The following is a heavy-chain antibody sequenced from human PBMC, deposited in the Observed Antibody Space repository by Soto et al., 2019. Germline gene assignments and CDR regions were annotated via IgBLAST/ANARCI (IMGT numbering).Heavy chain of an antibody. CDR2: IGTAGDT. Sequence: GGSLRLSCAASGFTFSSYDMHWVRQATGKGLEWVSAIGTAGDTYYPDSVKGRFTISRENAKNSLYLQMNSLRAEDTAVYYCARGSRTVRNYDFWSGPIDYWGQGTPVTVSS. CDR1: GFTFSSYD. CDR3: ARGSRTVRNYDFWSGPIDY. D-gene: IGHD3-3*01. V-gene: IGHV3-13*01. J-gene: IGHJ4*02.